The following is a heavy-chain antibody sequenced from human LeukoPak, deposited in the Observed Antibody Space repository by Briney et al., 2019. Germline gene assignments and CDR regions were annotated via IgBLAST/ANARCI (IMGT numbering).Heavy chain of an antibody. CDR3: AKKRYGDYDY. D-gene: IGHD4-17*01. Sequence: GGSLRLSCVASGFTFSNYWMSWVRHTPGKGLEWVANIRQDGSDKYYVDSVKGRFTISRDNAKDSLYLQMNSLRAEDTAVYYCAKKRYGDYDYWGQGTLVTVSS. V-gene: IGHV3-7*01. J-gene: IGHJ4*02. CDR1: GFTFSNYW. CDR2: IRQDGSDK.